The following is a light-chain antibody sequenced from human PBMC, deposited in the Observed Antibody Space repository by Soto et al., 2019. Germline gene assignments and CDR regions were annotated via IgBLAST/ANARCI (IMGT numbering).Light chain of an antibody. J-gene: IGKJ4*01. CDR2: GAS. V-gene: IGKV3-20*01. CDR1: QSVSKNF. CDR3: QQYGRSPPT. Sequence: EIVLTQSPGTLSLSPGERATLSCRASQSVSKNFLAWYQQKPGQALRLLISGASNSATGIPDRFSGSGSGTDFSLSIDRLETEDVAVYFCQQYGRSPPTFGGGTKVAIK.